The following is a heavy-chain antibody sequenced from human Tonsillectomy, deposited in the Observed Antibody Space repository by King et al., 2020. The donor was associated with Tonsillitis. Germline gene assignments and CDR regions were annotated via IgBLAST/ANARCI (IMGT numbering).Heavy chain of an antibody. CDR3: AKDSSVDIVNWIDP. Sequence: DVQLVESGGGLVQPGGSLRLSCAASGFTFSSYAMSWVRQTPGKGLEWVSTISGSGGSTHYADSVKGRFTISRDNSKNTLYLQMNSLRAEDTAVYYCAKDSSVDIVNWIDPWGQGTLVTVSS. CDR1: GFTFSSYA. V-gene: IGHV3-23*04. CDR2: ISGSGGST. J-gene: IGHJ5*02. D-gene: IGHD5-12*01.